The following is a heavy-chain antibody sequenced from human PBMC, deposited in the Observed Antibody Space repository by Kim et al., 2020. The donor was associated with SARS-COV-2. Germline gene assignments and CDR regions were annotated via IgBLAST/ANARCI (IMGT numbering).Heavy chain of an antibody. CDR3: ATWDKNWFDP. V-gene: IGHV4-59*13. D-gene: IGHD1-26*01. CDR2: IYYTGIS. Sequence: SETLSLTCAVSGGSITTYYWSWIRQPPGNGLEWIGYIYYTGISNYNPSLKSRVTMSIEPSKNQFSLRLSSVTPADTAVYYCATWDKNWFDPWGQGTLVTV. J-gene: IGHJ5*02. CDR1: GGSITTYY.